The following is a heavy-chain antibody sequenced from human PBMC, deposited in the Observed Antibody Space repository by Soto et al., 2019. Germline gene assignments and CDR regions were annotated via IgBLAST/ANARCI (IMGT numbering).Heavy chain of an antibody. CDR1: LGTFSSYT. J-gene: IGHJ4*02. V-gene: IGHV1-69*02. CDR3: AAEYGGNSA. D-gene: IGHD4-17*01. Sequence: QVQLVQSGAEVKKPGSKLKVSCKGSLGTFSSYTISWVRQAPGQGLEWMGRIIPILGIANYAQKFQGRVTITADKSTSTAYMELSSVRSEDTAVYYCAAEYGGNSAWGQGTLVTVSS. CDR2: IIPILGIA.